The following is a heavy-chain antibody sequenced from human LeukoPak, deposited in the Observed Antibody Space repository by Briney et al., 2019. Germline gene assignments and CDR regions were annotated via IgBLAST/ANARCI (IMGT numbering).Heavy chain of an antibody. V-gene: IGHV3-23*01. CDR2: IIGSSGTT. D-gene: IGHD5-12*01. J-gene: IGHJ4*02. CDR1: GFSFNNYA. CDR3: AKGAYDYIEIAYFDY. Sequence: GGSLRLSCVASGFSFNNYAVNWVREAPGKGLEWVSHIIGSSGTTFYADSVKGRFTISRGKSKSTLYLQMNSLRAEDTAVYYCAKGAYDYIEIAYFDYWGQGSLVTVSS.